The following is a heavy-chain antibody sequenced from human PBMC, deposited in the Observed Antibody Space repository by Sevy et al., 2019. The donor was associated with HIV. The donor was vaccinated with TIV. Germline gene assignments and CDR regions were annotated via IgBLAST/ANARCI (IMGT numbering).Heavy chain of an antibody. V-gene: IGHV3-30*02. J-gene: IGHJ4*02. CDR3: AKDSPYCSGGSFSLFDY. CDR1: GFTFSSYG. D-gene: IGHD2-15*01. Sequence: GESLKISCAASGFTFSSYGMHWVRQAPGKGLEWVAFIRYDGSNKYYADSVKGRFTISRDNSKNTLYLQMNSLRAEDTAVYYCAKDSPYCSGGSFSLFDYWGQGTLVTVSS. CDR2: IRYDGSNK.